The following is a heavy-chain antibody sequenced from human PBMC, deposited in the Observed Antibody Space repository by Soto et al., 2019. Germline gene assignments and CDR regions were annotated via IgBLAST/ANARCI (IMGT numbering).Heavy chain of an antibody. CDR2: INAGNGNT. Sequence: ASVKVSCKASGYTFTSYAMHWVRQAPGQRLEWMGWINAGNGNTKYSQKFQGRVTITRDTSASTAYMELSSLRSEDTAVYYCARALRYFDWLLGYYYGMDVWGQGTTDTVSS. CDR3: ARALRYFDWLLGYYYGMDV. CDR1: GYTFTSYA. V-gene: IGHV1-3*01. D-gene: IGHD3-9*01. J-gene: IGHJ6*02.